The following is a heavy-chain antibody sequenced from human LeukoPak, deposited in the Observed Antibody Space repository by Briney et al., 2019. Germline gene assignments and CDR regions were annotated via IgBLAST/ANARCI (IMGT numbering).Heavy chain of an antibody. D-gene: IGHD3-10*01. CDR3: ARDLYGSGSYYRGPNWFDP. Sequence: GGSLRLSCAASGFTFDDYAMHWVRQAPGKGLEWVSGISWNSGSIGYADSVKGRFTISRDNAKNSLYLQMNSLRAEDTAVYYCARDLYGSGSYYRGPNWFDPWGQGTLVTVSS. J-gene: IGHJ5*02. V-gene: IGHV3-9*01. CDR1: GFTFDDYA. CDR2: ISWNSGSI.